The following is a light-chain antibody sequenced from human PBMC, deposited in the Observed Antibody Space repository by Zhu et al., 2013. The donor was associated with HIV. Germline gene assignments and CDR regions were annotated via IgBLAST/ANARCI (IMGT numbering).Light chain of an antibody. CDR3: HHVNDNPA. Sequence: DIQMTQAPSSLSASVGDRVTITCLASQSISTWLAWYQQKPGKAPKLLIYKTSTLESGVPSRFAGRGSGTEFTLTITGLQPEDFATYYCHHVNDNPAFGPGTTVDFK. CDR1: QSISTW. CDR2: KTS. J-gene: IGKJ3*01. V-gene: IGKV1-5*03.